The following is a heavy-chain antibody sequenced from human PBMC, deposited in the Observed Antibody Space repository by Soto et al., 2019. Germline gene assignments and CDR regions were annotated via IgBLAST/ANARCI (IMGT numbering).Heavy chain of an antibody. V-gene: IGHV1-8*01. CDR1: GYTFTNSD. J-gene: IGHJ1*01. D-gene: IGHD2-15*01. Sequence: ASVKVSCKASGYTFTNSDINWVRQAPGQGLEWMGWMKPDSGHAAYAQKFQGRVTLTTSTSTSTVYMEMRSLGSEDTAVYHCARRPHCGGGICYYGLDNWGQGTLVTVSS. CDR2: MKPDSGHA. CDR3: ARRPHCGGGICYYGLDN.